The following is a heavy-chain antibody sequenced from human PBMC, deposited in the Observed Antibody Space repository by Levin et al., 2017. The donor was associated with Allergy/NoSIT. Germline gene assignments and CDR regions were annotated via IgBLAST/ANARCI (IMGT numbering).Heavy chain of an antibody. V-gene: IGHV1-69*04. Sequence: KISCQASGGTFSSYAISWVRQAPGQGLEWMGRIIPILGIANYAQKFQGRVTITADKSTSTAYMELSSLRSEDTAVYYCAREPTDTAMAYFDYWGQGTLVTVSS. CDR1: GGTFSSYA. J-gene: IGHJ4*02. CDR3: AREPTDTAMAYFDY. D-gene: IGHD5-18*01. CDR2: IIPILGIA.